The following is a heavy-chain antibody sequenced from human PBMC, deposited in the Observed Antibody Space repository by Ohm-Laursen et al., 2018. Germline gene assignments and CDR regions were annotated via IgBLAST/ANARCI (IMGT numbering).Heavy chain of an antibody. CDR1: VYTFTSYG. J-gene: IGHJ6*02. V-gene: IGHV1-18*01. D-gene: IGHD6-13*01. CDR2: ISAYNGNT. Sequence: GSSVKVSCKASVYTFTSYGISWVRQAPGQGLEWMGWISAYNGNTNYAQKLQGRVTMTTDTSTSIAYMELRSLRSDDTAVYYCARDVGIAAAGTGGVFDYYYGMDVWGQGTTVTVSS. CDR3: ARDVGIAAAGTGGVFDYYYGMDV.